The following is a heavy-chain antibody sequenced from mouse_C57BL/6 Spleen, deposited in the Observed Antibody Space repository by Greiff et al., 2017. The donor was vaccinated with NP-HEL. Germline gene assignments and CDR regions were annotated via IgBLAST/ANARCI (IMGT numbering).Heavy chain of an antibody. Sequence: EVKVVESGAELVRPGASVKLSCTASGFNIKDDYMHWVKQRPEQGLEWIGWIDPENGDTEYASKFQGKATITADTSSNTAYLQLSSLTSEDTAVYYCTTSYDYDGYWGQGTTLTVSS. CDR1: GFNIKDDY. CDR3: TTSYDYDGY. V-gene: IGHV14-4*01. J-gene: IGHJ2*01. D-gene: IGHD2-4*01. CDR2: IDPENGDT.